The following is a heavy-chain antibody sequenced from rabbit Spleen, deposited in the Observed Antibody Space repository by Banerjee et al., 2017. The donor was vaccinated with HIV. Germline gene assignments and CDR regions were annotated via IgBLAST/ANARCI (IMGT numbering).Heavy chain of an antibody. Sequence: QEQLEESGGDLVKPEGSLTLTCTASGFSFSSAYWICWVRQAPGKGLEWIGCIGTGSGTTYYASWAKGRFTISKTSSTTVTLEMTSLTAADTATYFCARNPGIGANLWGPGTLVTVS. CDR2: IGTGSGTT. J-gene: IGHJ4*01. D-gene: IGHD7-1*01. CDR1: GFSFSSAYW. V-gene: IGHV1S45*01. CDR3: ARNPGIGANL.